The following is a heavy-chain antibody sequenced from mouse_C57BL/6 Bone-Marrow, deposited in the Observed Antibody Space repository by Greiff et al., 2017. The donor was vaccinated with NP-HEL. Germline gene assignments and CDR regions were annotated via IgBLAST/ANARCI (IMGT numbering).Heavy chain of an antibody. D-gene: IGHD1-1*01. CDR2: ISNLAYSI. V-gene: IGHV5-15*01. CDR1: GFTFSDYG. CDR3: ARHGSHYYAMDY. J-gene: IGHJ4*01. Sequence: EVQGVESGGGLVQPGGSLKLSCAASGFTFSDYGMAWVRQAPRKGPEWVAFISNLAYSIYYADTVTGRFTISRENAKNTLYLEMSSLRSEDTAMYYCARHGSHYYAMDYWGQGTSVTVSS.